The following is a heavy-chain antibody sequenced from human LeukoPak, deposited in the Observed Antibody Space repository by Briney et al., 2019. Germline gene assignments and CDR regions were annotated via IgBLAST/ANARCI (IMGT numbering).Heavy chain of an antibody. V-gene: IGHV3-48*03. J-gene: IGHJ4*02. CDR1: GFTFSDYE. Sequence: GGSLRLSCAASGFTFSDYEMNWVRQAPGKGLEWVSYISRSGSTIYYADSVKGRFTISRDNAKNSLYLQMNSMRAEDTALYYCAKDHPTPYYYGSGSYYKEDYWGQGTLVTVSS. D-gene: IGHD3-10*01. CDR2: ISRSGSTI. CDR3: AKDHPTPYYYGSGSYYKEDY.